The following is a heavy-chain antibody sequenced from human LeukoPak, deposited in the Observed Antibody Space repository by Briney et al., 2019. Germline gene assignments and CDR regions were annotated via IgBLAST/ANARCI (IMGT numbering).Heavy chain of an antibody. CDR3: AKLVVVAARFDY. J-gene: IGHJ4*02. V-gene: IGHV3-30*18. Sequence: GGSLRLSCAASGFTFSSYGMHWVRQAPGKGLEWVAVISYDGSNKYYADSVKGRFTISRDNSKNTLYLQMNSLRAEDTAVYHCAKLVVVAARFDYWGQGTLVTVSS. CDR1: GFTFSSYG. D-gene: IGHD2-15*01. CDR2: ISYDGSNK.